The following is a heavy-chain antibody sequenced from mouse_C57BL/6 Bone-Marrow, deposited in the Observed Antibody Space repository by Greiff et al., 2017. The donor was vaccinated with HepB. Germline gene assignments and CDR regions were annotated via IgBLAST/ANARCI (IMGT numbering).Heavy chain of an antibody. V-gene: IGHV1-55*01. CDR1: GYTFTSYW. CDR2: IYPGSGST. J-gene: IGHJ2*01. CDR3: ARYGLDYFDY. Sequence: VQLVESGAELVKPGASVKMSCKASGYTFTSYWITWVKQRPGQGLEWIGDIYPGSGSTNYNEKFKSKATLTVDTSSSTAYMQLSSLTSEDSAVYYCARYGLDYFDYWGQGTTLTVSS. D-gene: IGHD1-1*02.